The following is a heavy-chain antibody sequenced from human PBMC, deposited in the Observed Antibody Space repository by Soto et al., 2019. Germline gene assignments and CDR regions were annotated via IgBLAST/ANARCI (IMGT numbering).Heavy chain of an antibody. V-gene: IGHV4-61*08. CDR3: ARLPTVVMPFNWFDP. J-gene: IGHJ5*02. Sequence: PSETLSLTCTVSGGSISSGDYYWSWIRQPPGKGLEWIGYIYYSGSTNYNPSLKSRVTISVDTSKNQFSLKLSSVTAADTAVYYCARLPTVVMPFNWFDPWGQGTLVTVSS. D-gene: IGHD2-15*01. CDR2: IYYSGST. CDR1: GGSISSGDYY.